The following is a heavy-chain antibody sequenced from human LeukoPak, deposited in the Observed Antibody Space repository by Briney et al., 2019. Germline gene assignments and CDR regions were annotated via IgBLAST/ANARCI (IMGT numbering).Heavy chain of an antibody. CDR2: IYYSGST. CDR3: ARVSTTGHYTYYFDY. Sequence: SETLSLTCTVSGGSVSSGSYYWSWIRQPPGKGLEWIGYIYYSGSTNYNPSLKSRVTISVDTSKNQFSLKLSSVTAADTAVYYCARVSTTGHYTYYFDYWGQGTLVTVSS. D-gene: IGHD1-14*01. CDR1: GGSVSSGSYY. V-gene: IGHV4-61*01. J-gene: IGHJ4*02.